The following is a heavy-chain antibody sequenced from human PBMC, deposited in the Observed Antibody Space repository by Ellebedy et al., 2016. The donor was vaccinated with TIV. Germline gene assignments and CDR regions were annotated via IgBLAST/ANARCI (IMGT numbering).Heavy chain of an antibody. D-gene: IGHD1-1*01. CDR2: IYNSVST. V-gene: IGHV4-59*01. J-gene: IGHJ4*02. CDR1: GVSITNYY. CDR3: ARGERLGTDY. Sequence: MPSETLSLTCSVSGVSITNYYWSRIRHSPGKGLEWIAYIYNSVSTNYNPSLKSRVTISLDTSKNQFSLKLSSVTAADTAVYYCARGERLGTDYWGQGTLVTVSS.